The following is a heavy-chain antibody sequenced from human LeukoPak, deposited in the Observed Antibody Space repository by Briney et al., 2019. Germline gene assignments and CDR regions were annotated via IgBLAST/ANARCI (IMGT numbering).Heavy chain of an antibody. CDR3: GRSAGTGGTVYFDY. V-gene: IGHV3-21*04. J-gene: IGHJ4*02. CDR2: ISGLSTYI. Sequence: GGSLRLSSAASGFTFYTDSMNWGRQAPGKGLEWVSSISGLSTYIYYPDSMKGRFTISRDNAKNSLFLQVSSLRAEDTAVYFCGRSAGTGGTVYFDYWGQGSLVTVSS. D-gene: IGHD3/OR15-3a*01. CDR1: GFTFYTDS.